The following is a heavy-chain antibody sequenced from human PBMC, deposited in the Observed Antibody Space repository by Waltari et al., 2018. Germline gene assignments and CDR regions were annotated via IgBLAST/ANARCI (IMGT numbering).Heavy chain of an antibody. CDR2: ISGSGGST. CDR3: AKGGAYYYDSSGYLGYFDY. D-gene: IGHD3-22*01. J-gene: IGHJ4*02. CDR1: GFNFSSYA. V-gene: IGHV3-23*01. Sequence: EVQLLESGGGLVQPGGYLRRSCAASGFNFSSYAMSVVRQASGKGLEWGSAISGSGGSTYYADSVEGRFTISRDNSKNTLYLQMNSLRAEDTAVYYCAKGGAYYYDSSGYLGYFDYWGQGTLVTVSS.